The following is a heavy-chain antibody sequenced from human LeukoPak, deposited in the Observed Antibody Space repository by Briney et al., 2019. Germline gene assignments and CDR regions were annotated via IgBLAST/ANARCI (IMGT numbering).Heavy chain of an antibody. J-gene: IGHJ6*02. CDR2: ISWNSGTK. V-gene: IGHV3-9*01. D-gene: IGHD2-8*01. Sequence: PGGSLRLSCAASGFTFDDYAMHWVRQAPGKGLEWVSGISWNSGTKGYADSVKGRFTISRDNAKNSLYLQMNSLRGEDAALYYYAVLHYYAMDVWGQGTTVTVSS. CDR1: GFTFDDYA. CDR3: AVLHYYAMDV.